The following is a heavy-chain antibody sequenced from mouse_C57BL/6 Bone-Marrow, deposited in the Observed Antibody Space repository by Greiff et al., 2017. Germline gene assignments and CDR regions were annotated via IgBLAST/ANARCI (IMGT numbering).Heavy chain of an antibody. CDR3: ASCYYYVDY. Sequence: VQLKQSGPELVKPGASVKMSCKASGYTFTDYNMHWVKQSHGKSLEWIGDINPNNGGTSYNQKFKGKATLTVNKSSSTAYMELRSLTSEDSAVYYCASCYYYVDYWGQGTTLTVSS. CDR2: INPNNGGT. V-gene: IGHV1-22*01. D-gene: IGHD2-12*01. J-gene: IGHJ2*01. CDR1: GYTFTDYN.